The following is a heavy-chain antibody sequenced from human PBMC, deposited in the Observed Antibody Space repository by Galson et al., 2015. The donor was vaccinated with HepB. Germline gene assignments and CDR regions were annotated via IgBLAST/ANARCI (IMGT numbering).Heavy chain of an antibody. CDR2: IIPIFGIA. J-gene: IGHJ4*02. Sequence: SVKVSCKASGGTFSSYAISWVRQAPGQGLEWMGGIIPIFGIANYAQKFQGRVTITADESTSTAYMELSSLRSEDTAVYYCARLISTDYYDSSGYYYGPFDYWGQGTLVTVSS. D-gene: IGHD3-22*01. CDR1: GGTFSSYA. CDR3: ARLISTDYYDSSGYYYGPFDY. V-gene: IGHV1-69*13.